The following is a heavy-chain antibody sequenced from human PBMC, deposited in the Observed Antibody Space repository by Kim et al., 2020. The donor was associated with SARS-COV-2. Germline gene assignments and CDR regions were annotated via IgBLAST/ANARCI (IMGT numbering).Heavy chain of an antibody. J-gene: IGHJ4*02. CDR3: ARVSLQQLALLYFDY. D-gene: IGHD6-6*01. V-gene: IGHV4-59*01. CDR1: GGSISSYY. CDR2: IYYSGST. Sequence: SETLSLTCTVSGGSISSYYWSWIRQPPGKGLEWIGYIYYSGSTNYNPSLKSRVTISVDTSKNQFSLKLSSVTAADTAVYYCARVSLQQLALLYFDYWGQGTLVTVSS.